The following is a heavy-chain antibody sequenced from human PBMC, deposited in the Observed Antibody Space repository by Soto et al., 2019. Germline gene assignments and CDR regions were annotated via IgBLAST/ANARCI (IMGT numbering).Heavy chain of an antibody. CDR3: ARGPTYYYGSGVALRFDY. D-gene: IGHD3-10*01. V-gene: IGHV4-30-4*01. CDR2: IYYSGST. CDR1: CGSISSGDYY. J-gene: IGHJ4*02. Sequence: PSETLSLTCTVSCGSISSGDYYWSWIRQPPGKGLEWIGYIYYSGSTYYNPSLKSRVTISVDTSKNQFSLKLSSVTAADTAVYYCARGPTYYYGSGVALRFDYWGQGTLVTVSS.